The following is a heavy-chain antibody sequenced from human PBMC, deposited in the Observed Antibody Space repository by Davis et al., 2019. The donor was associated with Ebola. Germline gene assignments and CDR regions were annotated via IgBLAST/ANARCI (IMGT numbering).Heavy chain of an antibody. J-gene: IGHJ4*02. D-gene: IGHD3-22*01. CDR2: ISGSGGST. V-gene: IGHV3-23*01. Sequence: PGGSLRLSCAASGFTFSSYAMSWVRQAPGKGLEWVSAISGSGGSTYYADSVKGRFTISRDNSKNTLYLQMNSLRAEDTAVYYCACGMDNYYDSSGYRYWGQGTLVTVSS. CDR1: GFTFSSYA. CDR3: ACGMDNYYDSSGYRY.